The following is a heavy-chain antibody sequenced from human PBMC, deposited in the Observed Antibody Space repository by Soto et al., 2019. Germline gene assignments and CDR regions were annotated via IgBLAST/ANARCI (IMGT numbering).Heavy chain of an antibody. CDR3: AKDTGLVDPMDV. CDR2: ISHSGDAT. CDR1: GFTFGAFA. V-gene: IGHV3-23*01. J-gene: IGHJ6*02. D-gene: IGHD6-19*01. Sequence: EVQLLESGGGLVQPGESLRLSCAASGFTFGAFAMTWVRQVPGKGPEWVSAISHSGDATYYADSVKGRFTISRDNSKNTLFLQMNSLRAEDTALYYSAKDTGLVDPMDVWGQGTMVTVSS.